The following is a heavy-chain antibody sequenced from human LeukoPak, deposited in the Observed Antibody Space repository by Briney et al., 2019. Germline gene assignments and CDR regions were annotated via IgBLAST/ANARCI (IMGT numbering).Heavy chain of an antibody. D-gene: IGHD5-18*01. J-gene: IGHJ4*02. Sequence: GGSLRLSCAASGFTFSNYWMHWVRQAPGKGLVWVSRINSDGRGTTYADSVKGRFTMSRDNAKNTLYLQMNSLRAEDTAVYYCARGGITAMDGCWGQGTLVTVSS. V-gene: IGHV3-74*01. CDR3: ARGGITAMDGC. CDR1: GFTFSNYW. CDR2: INSDGRGT.